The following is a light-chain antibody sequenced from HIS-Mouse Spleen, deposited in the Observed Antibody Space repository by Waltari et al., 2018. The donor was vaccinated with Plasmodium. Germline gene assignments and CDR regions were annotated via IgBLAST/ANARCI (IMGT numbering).Light chain of an antibody. Sequence: EIVLTQSPATLSLSPGERATLPFRASQSVSSYLAWYQQNPGQAPSLLIYDASNRAPGIPARFSGSGSGTDVTLTIRSLEPEDFALYYCQQRSNWPPTFGQGTRLEIK. CDR3: QQRSNWPPT. V-gene: IGKV3-11*01. CDR1: QSVSSY. CDR2: DAS. J-gene: IGKJ5*01.